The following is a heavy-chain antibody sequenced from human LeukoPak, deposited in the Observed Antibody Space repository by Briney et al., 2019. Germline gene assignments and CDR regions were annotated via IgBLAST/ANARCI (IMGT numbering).Heavy chain of an antibody. J-gene: IGHJ4*02. D-gene: IGHD5-18*01. CDR2: AFHGGNS. V-gene: IGHV4-39*01. CDR1: GGSITTSRYY. Sequence: SETPSPTCTVSGGSITTSRYYWGWIRQPPGKVLEWIGSAFHGGNSYYNPSLKSRVTVSVDTSNNQFSLRLTSVTAADTALYYCARQAEGSSSGPYFFDYWGQGTLVTVSS. CDR3: ARQAEGSSSGPYFFDY.